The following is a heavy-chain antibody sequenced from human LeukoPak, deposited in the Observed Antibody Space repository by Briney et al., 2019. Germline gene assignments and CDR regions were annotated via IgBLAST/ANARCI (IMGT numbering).Heavy chain of an antibody. J-gene: IGHJ5*02. CDR2: IYYSGST. CDR1: GGSISSSSYY. Sequence: PSETLSLTCTVSGGSISSSSYYWGWIRQPPGKGLEWIGSIYYSGSTYYNPSLKSRVTISVDTSKNQFPLQLSSVTAADTAVYYCAREGRYYYDSSGYPYNWFDPWGQGTLVTVSS. V-gene: IGHV4-39*02. CDR3: AREGRYYYDSSGYPYNWFDP. D-gene: IGHD3-22*01.